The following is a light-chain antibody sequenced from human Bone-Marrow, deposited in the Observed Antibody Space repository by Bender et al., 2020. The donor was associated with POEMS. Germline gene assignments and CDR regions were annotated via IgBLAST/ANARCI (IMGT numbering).Light chain of an antibody. CDR3: CSYAGSNTLL. CDR1: SSDVGRYNY. J-gene: IGLJ3*02. V-gene: IGLV2-23*02. Sequence: QSALTQPASVSGSYGQSVTISCTGISSDVGRYNYVSWYQQHPGKAPKLLIYEVTKWPSGVSHRFSGSKSGNTASLTISGLQAEDEADYYCCSYAGSNTLLFGGGTKLTVL. CDR2: EVT.